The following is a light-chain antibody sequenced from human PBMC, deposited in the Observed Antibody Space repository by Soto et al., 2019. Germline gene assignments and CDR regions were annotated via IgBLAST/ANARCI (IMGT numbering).Light chain of an antibody. CDR3: CSYAVSSTFV. V-gene: IGLV2-23*02. CDR2: GVN. Sequence: QSALTQPASVSGSPGQSITISCTGTSSDVGSYDLVSWYQHHPGKAPKVMIYGVNKGPSGVSNRFSGSKSGNTASLTISGLQAEDEADYYCCSYAVSSTFVFGTGTKLTVL. CDR1: SSDVGSYDL. J-gene: IGLJ1*01.